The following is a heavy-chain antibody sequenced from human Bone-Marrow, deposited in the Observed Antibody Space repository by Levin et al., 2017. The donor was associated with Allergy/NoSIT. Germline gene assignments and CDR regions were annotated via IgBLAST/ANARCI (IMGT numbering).Heavy chain of an antibody. J-gene: IGHJ4*02. D-gene: IGHD1-26*01. CDR1: GFTVSSNY. Sequence: HPGGSLRLSCAASGFTVSSNYMSWVRQAPGKGLEWVSVIYSGGSTYYADSVKGRFTISRDNSKNTLYLQMNSLRAEDTAVYYCASKLVGATVYWGQGTLVTVSS. CDR3: ASKLVGATVY. V-gene: IGHV3-53*01. CDR2: IYSGGST.